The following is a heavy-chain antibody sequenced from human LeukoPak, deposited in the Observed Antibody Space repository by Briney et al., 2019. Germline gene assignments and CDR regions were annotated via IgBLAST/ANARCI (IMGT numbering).Heavy chain of an antibody. CDR3: ARRGYSSSWDIPDY. CDR1: GFTFSTYW. V-gene: IGHV3-74*01. D-gene: IGHD2-2*01. CDR2: INSDGRYT. J-gene: IGHJ4*02. Sequence: GGSLRLSCAASGFTFSTYWMHWVRQAPGKGLVWVSRINSDGRYTTYADSVKGRFTISRDNAKNSLNLQMNSLRAEDTAVYYCARRGYSSSWDIPDYWGQGTLVTVSS.